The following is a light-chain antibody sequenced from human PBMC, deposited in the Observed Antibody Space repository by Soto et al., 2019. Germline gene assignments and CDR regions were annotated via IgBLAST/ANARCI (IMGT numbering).Light chain of an antibody. CDR3: QQYDSSPLT. Sequence: EIVLTQSPGTLSLSPGERATLSCRASQSVSSSYLAWYQQKPDQAPRLLIYGAHSRATVIPDRFSGSGSATDFTLTISRLEPEDFAVYYCQQYDSSPLTFGRGTKVEIK. CDR2: GAH. CDR1: QSVSSSY. J-gene: IGKJ4*01. V-gene: IGKV3-20*01.